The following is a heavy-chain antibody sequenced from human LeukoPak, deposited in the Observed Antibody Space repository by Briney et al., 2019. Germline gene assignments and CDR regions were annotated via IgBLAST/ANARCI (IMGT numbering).Heavy chain of an antibody. CDR1: GGTFSSYA. CDR3: ARSFYGFGYYYYMDV. V-gene: IGHV1-69*13. Sequence: ASVKVSCKASGGTFSSYAISWVRQAPGQGLEWMGGIIPIFGTANYAQKFQGRVTITADESTSTAYMELSSLRSEDTAVYYCARSFYGFGYYYYMDVWGKGTTVTISS. J-gene: IGHJ6*03. D-gene: IGHD2/OR15-2a*01. CDR2: IIPIFGTA.